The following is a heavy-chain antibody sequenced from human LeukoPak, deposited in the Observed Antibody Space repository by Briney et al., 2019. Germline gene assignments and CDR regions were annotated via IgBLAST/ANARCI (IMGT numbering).Heavy chain of an antibody. CDR3: ARVSPAGRTSRFDP. J-gene: IGHJ5*02. CDR2: INHSGST. D-gene: IGHD1-1*01. CDR1: GGSFSGYY. Sequence: SETLSLTCAVSGGSFSGYYWSWIRQPPGKGLEWIGEINHSGSTNYNPSLKSRVTISVDTSKNQFSLKLSSVTAADTAVYYCARVSPAGRTSRFDPWGQGTLVTVSS. V-gene: IGHV4-34*01.